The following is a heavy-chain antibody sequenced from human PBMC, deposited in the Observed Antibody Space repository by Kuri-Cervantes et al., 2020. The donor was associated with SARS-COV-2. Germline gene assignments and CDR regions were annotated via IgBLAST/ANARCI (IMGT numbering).Heavy chain of an antibody. CDR1: GFTFSDYY. V-gene: IGHV3-11*06. CDR3: ARDLIFVAYNRGTGAFDI. D-gene: IGHD3-10*01. CDR2: ISSSSSYT. Sequence: GESLKISCAASGFTFSDYYMSWIRQAPGKGLEWVSYISSSSSYTNYADSVKGRFTISRDNAKNSLYLQMNSLRAEDTAVYYCARDLIFVAYNRGTGAFDIWGQGTMVTVSS. J-gene: IGHJ3*02.